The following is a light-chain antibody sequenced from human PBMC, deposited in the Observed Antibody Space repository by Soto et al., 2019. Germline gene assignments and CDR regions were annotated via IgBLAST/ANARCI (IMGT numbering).Light chain of an antibody. J-gene: IGKJ2*01. CDR2: GAS. CDR3: QQYGSSPRT. CDR1: QTVSISD. V-gene: IGKV3-20*01. Sequence: EIVLTQSPGTLSLSPGERATLSCRASQTVSISDLAWYQQKPSQAPSLLVYGASSRATGTPDRFRSSGSGTDFTLTMSRLEPEDFAVYYCQQYGSSPRTFGQGTKVEIK.